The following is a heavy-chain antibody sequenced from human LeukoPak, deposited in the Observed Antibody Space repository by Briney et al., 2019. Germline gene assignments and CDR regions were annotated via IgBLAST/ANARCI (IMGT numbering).Heavy chain of an antibody. CDR1: GFAFSSNG. J-gene: IGHJ4*02. V-gene: IGHV3-30*18. Sequence: GGSLRLSCAASGFAFSSNGMHWVRQAPGKGLEWVALISYDGSNKYYADSVKGRFTISRDNSKNTLYLQMNSLRAEDTAVYYCAKDRSSSWTWTIDYWGQRTLVTVSS. D-gene: IGHD6-13*01. CDR2: ISYDGSNK. CDR3: AKDRSSSWTWTIDY.